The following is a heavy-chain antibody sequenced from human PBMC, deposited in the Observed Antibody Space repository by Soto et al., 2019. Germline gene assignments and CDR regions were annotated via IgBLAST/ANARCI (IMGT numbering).Heavy chain of an antibody. J-gene: IGHJ5*01. CDR1: GGNLSSFA. CDR3: ATDTSMFRGRIADTPWFDS. D-gene: IGHD3-10*01. Sequence: QVPLVQSGAEVKKPGSSVKVSCKASGGNLSSFAFTWVRQARGQGLEWMGRIIPIFGTANYAQQFQGRVTITADESTGTVYMDLRSLRSEDTAMYYCATDTSMFRGRIADTPWFDSWGQGTLVTVSS. CDR2: IIPIFGTA. V-gene: IGHV1-69*18.